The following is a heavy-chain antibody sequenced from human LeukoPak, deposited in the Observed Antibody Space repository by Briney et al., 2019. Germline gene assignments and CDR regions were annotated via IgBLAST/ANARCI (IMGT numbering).Heavy chain of an antibody. V-gene: IGHV3-11*05. J-gene: IGHJ5*02. CDR3: ARGSARWFDP. CDR2: ISSTSSHT. Sequence: QPGGSLRLSCAASGFTFSDSYMSWIRQAAGKGLEWISYISSTSSHTNYADFVKGRFTISRDNAKRSLYLQMNSLRAEDTAVYYCARGSARWFDPWGQGTLVTVSS. CDR1: GFTFSDSY.